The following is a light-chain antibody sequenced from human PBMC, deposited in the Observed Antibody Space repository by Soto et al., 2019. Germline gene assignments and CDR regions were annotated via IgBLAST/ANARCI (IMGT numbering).Light chain of an antibody. V-gene: IGLV1-40*01. CDR1: RSNIGAGYD. J-gene: IGLJ1*01. CDR2: GNS. Sequence: SVLTQPPSVSGAPGQRVTISCTGRRSNIGAGYDVHWYQQLPGTAPKLLIYGNSNRPSGVPDRFSGSKSGTSASLAITGLQAEDEADYYCQSYDSSLSGFYVFGTGTKLTVL. CDR3: QSYDSSLSGFYV.